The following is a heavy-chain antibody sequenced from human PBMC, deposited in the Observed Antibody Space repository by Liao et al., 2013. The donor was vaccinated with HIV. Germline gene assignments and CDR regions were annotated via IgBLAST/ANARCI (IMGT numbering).Heavy chain of an antibody. CDR3: AREQWLAPDY. CDR2: INHSGST. Sequence: QVQLQQWGAGLLKPSETLSLTCAVYGGSFSGYYWSWIRQPPGKGLEWIGEINHSGSTNYNPSLKSRVTISVDTSKNQFSLKLSSVTAADTAVYYCAREQWLAPDYWGQGNPGHRLL. V-gene: IGHV4-34*01. D-gene: IGHD6-19*01. CDR1: GGSFSGYY. J-gene: IGHJ4*02.